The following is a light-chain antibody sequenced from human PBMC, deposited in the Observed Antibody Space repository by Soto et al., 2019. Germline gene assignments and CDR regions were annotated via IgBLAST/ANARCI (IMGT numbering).Light chain of an antibody. CDR3: QQHNSSPIP. Sequence: IQLTQSPSSLSASVGDRVTISCRASQGVANSLAWYQQKPGNAPKLLIYAASTLQSGVPSRFSGSGSGTDFTLTISRLEPEDFATYYCQQHNSSPIPFGPGTKVDIK. CDR1: QGVANS. J-gene: IGKJ3*01. V-gene: IGKV1-9*01. CDR2: AAS.